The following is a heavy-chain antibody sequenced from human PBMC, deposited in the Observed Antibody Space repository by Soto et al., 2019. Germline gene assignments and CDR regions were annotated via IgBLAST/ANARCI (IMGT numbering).Heavy chain of an antibody. CDR1: GGSFSGYY. V-gene: IGHV4-34*01. CDR3: ARSNLGVAIGRAFAY. D-gene: IGHD1-26*01. Sequence: QVQLQQWGAGLLKPSETLSLTCAVYGGSFSGYYWSWIRQPPGKGLEWIGEINHSGSTNHNPSLKRRVTTSVDTSKNQFALKLSSVTAADTAVYYCARSNLGVAIGRAFAYWGQGTLVTVSS. J-gene: IGHJ4*02. CDR2: INHSGST.